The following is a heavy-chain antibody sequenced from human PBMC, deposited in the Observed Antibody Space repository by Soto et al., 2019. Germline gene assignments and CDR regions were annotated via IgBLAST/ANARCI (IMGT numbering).Heavy chain of an antibody. J-gene: IGHJ5*02. Sequence: QVQLAESGGGLVQPGRSLRLSCATSGFVSNDYDIHWVRQAPGKGLAWLASISYDGRNKYYADSVKGRFTISRDNSKNTQSLQINSLGAEDTAVYYCLRGIKGGLGAWGPGTLVTVSS. V-gene: IGHV3-30*03. CDR1: GFVSNDYD. CDR2: ISYDGRNK. D-gene: IGHD2-21*01. CDR3: LRGIKGGLGA.